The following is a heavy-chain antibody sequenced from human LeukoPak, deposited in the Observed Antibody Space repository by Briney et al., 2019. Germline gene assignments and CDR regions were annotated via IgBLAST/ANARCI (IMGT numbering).Heavy chain of an antibody. Sequence: SETLSLTCAVYGGSFSGYYWSWIRQPPGKGLEWIGEINHSGSTNYSPSLKSRVTISVDTSKNQFSLKLSSVTAADTAVYYCARVITMVRGVMAHFDYWGQGTLVTVSS. CDR3: ARVITMVRGVMAHFDY. J-gene: IGHJ4*02. V-gene: IGHV4-34*01. CDR1: GGSFSGYY. D-gene: IGHD3-10*01. CDR2: INHSGST.